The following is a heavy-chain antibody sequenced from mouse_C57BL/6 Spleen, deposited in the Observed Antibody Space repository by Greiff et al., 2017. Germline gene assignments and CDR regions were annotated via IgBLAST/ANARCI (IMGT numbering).Heavy chain of an antibody. J-gene: IGHJ2*01. D-gene: IGHD1-1*01. CDR2: INPGSGGT. CDR3: ARSHYGSIYFDY. CDR1: GYAFTNYL. Sequence: QVQLKESGAELVRPGTSVKVSCKASGYAFTNYLIEWVKQRPGQGLEWIGVINPGSGGTNYNEKFKGKATLTADKSSSTAYMQLSSLTSEDSAVYFCARSHYGSIYFDYWGQGTTLTVSS. V-gene: IGHV1-54*01.